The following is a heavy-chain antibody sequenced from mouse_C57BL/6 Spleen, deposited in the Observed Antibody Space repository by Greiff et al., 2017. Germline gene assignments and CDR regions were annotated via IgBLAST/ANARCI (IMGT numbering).Heavy chain of an antibody. CDR3: VRENYCGSEFAV. V-gene: IGHV10-3*01. CDR2: IRSKSSIYAT. CDR1: GFTFNTHA. Sequence: DAGGGLVQPKGSLKLSCAASGFTFNTHAMHWVRQAPGKGLEWVARIRSKSSIYATYYADSMKDRFTIPRDDSQSMPYLQMYKLKSGDTAMDDCVRENYCGSEFAVWGKGTLVTVSA. J-gene: IGHJ3*01. D-gene: IGHD1-1*01.